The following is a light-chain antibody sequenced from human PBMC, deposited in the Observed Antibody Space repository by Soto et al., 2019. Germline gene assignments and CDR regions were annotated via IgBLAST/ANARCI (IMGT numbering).Light chain of an antibody. CDR1: SSDVGDYNY. V-gene: IGLV2-11*01. Sequence: QSVLAQPRSVSESPGQSVTISCTGTSSDVGDYNYVSWYQQHPGKVPKVMIYDVSKRPSGVPDRFSGSKSGNTASLTISGLQAEDEADYYCCSHAGSYTYVFGTGTKVTVL. CDR3: CSHAGSYTYV. CDR2: DVS. J-gene: IGLJ1*01.